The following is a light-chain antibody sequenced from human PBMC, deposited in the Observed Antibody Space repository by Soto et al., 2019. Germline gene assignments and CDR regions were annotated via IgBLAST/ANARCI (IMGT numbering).Light chain of an antibody. CDR1: SSNFGMNT. Sequence: QPVLTQPPSASGTPGQRVTISCSGSSSNFGMNTVNWYQQLPGTAPKLLIYSNNYRPSGVPDRFSGSKSGTSASLAISGLQSEDEADYYCAAWDDSLNSVVFGGGTKLTVL. J-gene: IGLJ2*01. CDR3: AAWDDSLNSVV. CDR2: SNN. V-gene: IGLV1-44*01.